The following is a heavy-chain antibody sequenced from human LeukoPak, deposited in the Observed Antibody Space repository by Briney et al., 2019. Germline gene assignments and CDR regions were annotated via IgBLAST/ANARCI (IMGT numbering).Heavy chain of an antibody. CDR1: GFAFSSYE. J-gene: IGHJ4*02. Sequence: PGGSLRLSCAASGFAFSSYEMNWVRQAPGKGLEWVSAISGSGGSTYYPDSVEGRFTISRDNSKNTLYLQMNSLRAEDTAIYYCAKDHPRQGVTAHTPFDYWGQGTLVTVSS. CDR3: AKDHPRQGVTAHTPFDY. V-gene: IGHV3-23*01. CDR2: ISGSGGST. D-gene: IGHD2-15*01.